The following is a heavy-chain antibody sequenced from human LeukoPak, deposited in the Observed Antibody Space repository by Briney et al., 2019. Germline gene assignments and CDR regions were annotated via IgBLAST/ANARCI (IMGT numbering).Heavy chain of an antibody. D-gene: IGHD4-11*01. CDR1: GFTFSNYV. CDR3: AREGTVSTGYYYMDV. J-gene: IGHJ6*03. CDR2: TSYDGSNK. Sequence: QAGGSLRLSCAASGFTFSNYVMHWVRQAPGKGLEWVTSTSYDGSNKYYADSVKGRFTISRDNSKNTLYLQMNSLRAEDTAVYYCAREGTVSTGYYYMDVWGKGTTVAVSS. V-gene: IGHV3-30-3*01.